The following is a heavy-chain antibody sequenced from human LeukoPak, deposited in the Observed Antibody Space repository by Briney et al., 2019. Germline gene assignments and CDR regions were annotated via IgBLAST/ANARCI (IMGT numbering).Heavy chain of an antibody. CDR2: IYYSGST. Sequence: SETLSLTCTVSGGSVSSGSYYWSWIRQPPGTGLEWIGYIYYSGSTNYNPSLKSRVTISVDTSKNQFSLKLSSVTAADTAVYYCARTGGYSYGFLDYWGQGTLVTVSS. CDR1: GGSVSSGSYY. V-gene: IGHV4-61*01. CDR3: ARTGGYSYGFLDY. J-gene: IGHJ4*02. D-gene: IGHD5-18*01.